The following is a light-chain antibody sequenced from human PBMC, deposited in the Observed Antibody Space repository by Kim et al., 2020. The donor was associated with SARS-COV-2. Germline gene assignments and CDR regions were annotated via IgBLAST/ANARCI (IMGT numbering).Light chain of an antibody. Sequence: SPAERATLACRASQSVSSSHLAWDQQERGQPPRLLIYGASNRATGIPDRFSGSGSGTDFTLTITRLEPEDFAVYHCQQYGSSPWTFGQGTKVDIK. V-gene: IGKV3-20*01. CDR2: GAS. J-gene: IGKJ1*01. CDR1: QSVSSSH. CDR3: QQYGSSPWT.